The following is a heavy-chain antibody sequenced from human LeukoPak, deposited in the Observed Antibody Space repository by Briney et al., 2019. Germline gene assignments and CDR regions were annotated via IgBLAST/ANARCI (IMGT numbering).Heavy chain of an antibody. J-gene: IGHJ4*02. CDR3: ARTLHDFWSGYYFDY. V-gene: IGHV3-21*01. D-gene: IGHD3-3*01. Sequence: GGSLRLSCAASGFTFSSYSMNWVRQAPGKGLEWVSSISSSSYIYYADSVKGRFTISRDNAKNSLYLQMNSLRAEDTAVYYCARTLHDFWSGYYFDYWGQGTLVTVSS. CDR2: ISSSSYI. CDR1: GFTFSSYS.